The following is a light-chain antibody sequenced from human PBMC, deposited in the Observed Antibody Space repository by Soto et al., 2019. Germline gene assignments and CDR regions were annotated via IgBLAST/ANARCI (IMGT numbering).Light chain of an antibody. CDR3: QQYYSYPLT. Sequence: AIRMTQSPSSLSASPGERVTITCLASQGISSYLAWYQQKPGKAPKLLIYAASTLQSGVPSRFSGSGSGTDFTLTISCLQSEDFATYYCQQYYSYPLTFGGGTKVDIK. CDR1: QGISSY. J-gene: IGKJ4*01. V-gene: IGKV1-8*01. CDR2: AAS.